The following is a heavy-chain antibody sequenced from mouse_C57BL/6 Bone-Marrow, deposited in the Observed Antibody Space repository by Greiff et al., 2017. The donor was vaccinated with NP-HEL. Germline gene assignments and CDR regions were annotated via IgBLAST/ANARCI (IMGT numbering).Heavy chain of an antibody. CDR2: IYPGDGDT. Sequence: VQLQESGPELVKPGASVKISCKASGYAFSSSWMNWVKQRPGKGLEWIGRIYPGDGDTNYNGKFKGKATLTADKSSSTAYMQLSSLTSEDSAVYFCATVLPYYFDYWGQGTTLTVSS. J-gene: IGHJ2*01. V-gene: IGHV1-82*01. CDR1: GYAFSSSW. CDR3: ATVLPYYFDY. D-gene: IGHD1-1*01.